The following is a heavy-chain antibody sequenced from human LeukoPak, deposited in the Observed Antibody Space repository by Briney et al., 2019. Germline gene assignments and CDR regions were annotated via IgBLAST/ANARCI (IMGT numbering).Heavy chain of an antibody. D-gene: IGHD4-23*01. V-gene: IGHV3-23*01. CDR1: GFTFSSSA. Sequence: GGSLRLSCAASGFTFSSSAMTWVRQAPGKGLEWVSSISGSGDKTYYADSVKGRFTISRDISKNTLFLQMNSLRVEDTAVYFCAKTVASSVGCVQYWGQGTLVTVSS. J-gene: IGHJ4*02. CDR3: AKTVASSVGCVQY. CDR2: ISGSGDKT.